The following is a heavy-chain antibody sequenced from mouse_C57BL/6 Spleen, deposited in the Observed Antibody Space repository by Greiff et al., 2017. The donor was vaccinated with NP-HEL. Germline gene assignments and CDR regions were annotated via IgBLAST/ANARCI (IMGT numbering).Heavy chain of an antibody. Sequence: VQLQQSGPELVKPGASVKLSCKASGYTFTSYDINWVKQRPGQGLEWIGWIYPRDGSTKYNEKFKGKATLTVDTSSSTAYMELHSLPSEDSAVYLCARAFFLSTTVVATPPWFADWGQGTLVTVAA. CDR1: GYTFTSYD. V-gene: IGHV1-85*01. J-gene: IGHJ3*01. CDR3: ARAFFLSTTVVATPPWFAD. CDR2: IYPRDGST. D-gene: IGHD1-1*01.